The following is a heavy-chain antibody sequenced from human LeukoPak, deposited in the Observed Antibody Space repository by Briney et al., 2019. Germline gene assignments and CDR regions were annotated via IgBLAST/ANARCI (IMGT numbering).Heavy chain of an antibody. V-gene: IGHV3-48*04. Sequence: GGSLRLSCAASGFTFSSYSMNWVRQAPGKGLEWVSYISSSSSTIYYADSVKGRFTISRDNAKNSLYLQMNSLRAEDTAVYYCARDQKYDILTGFAPSYYYYGMDVWGQGTTVTVSS. J-gene: IGHJ6*02. CDR1: GFTFSSYS. D-gene: IGHD3-9*01. CDR2: ISSSSSTI. CDR3: ARDQKYDILTGFAPSYYYYGMDV.